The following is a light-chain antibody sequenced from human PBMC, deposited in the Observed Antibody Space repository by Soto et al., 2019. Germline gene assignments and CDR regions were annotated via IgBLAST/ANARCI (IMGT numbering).Light chain of an antibody. V-gene: IGKV2-28*01. Sequence: DIVMTQSPLSLPVTPGEPASISCRSSQSLLHTNGYYYLDWYLQKPGQSPQLLIYLVSNRASGVPDRFSGSSSGTDFTLKISIVEAEDVGVYYCMQALQTPYTFGQGTKLEIK. CDR3: MQALQTPYT. CDR1: QSLLHTNGYYY. CDR2: LVS. J-gene: IGKJ2*01.